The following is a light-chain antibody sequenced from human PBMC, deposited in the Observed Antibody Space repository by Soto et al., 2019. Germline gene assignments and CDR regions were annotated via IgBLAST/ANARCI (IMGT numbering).Light chain of an antibody. CDR3: QQYGSSPT. CDR1: QSVGTM. CDR2: GAS. Sequence: EFVLTQSPATLSLSPWERATLSCRASQSVGTMLVWYQQKPGQAPRLLISGASSRATGIPDRFSGSGSGTDFTLTISRLEPEDFAVYYCQQYGSSPTFGQGTKVDIK. V-gene: IGKV3-20*01. J-gene: IGKJ1*01.